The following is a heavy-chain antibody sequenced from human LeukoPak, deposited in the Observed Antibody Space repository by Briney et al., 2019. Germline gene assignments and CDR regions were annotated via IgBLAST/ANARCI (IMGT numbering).Heavy chain of an antibody. Sequence: KAGGSLRLSCAASGFTFSSYSMNWVRQAPGKGLEWVSSISSSSSYIYYADSVKGRFTISRDNAKNSLYLQMNSLRAEDTAVYYCARASRTDAFDIWGQGTMVTVSS. V-gene: IGHV3-21*01. CDR3: ARASRTDAFDI. CDR1: GFTFSSYS. CDR2: ISSSSSYI. D-gene: IGHD1-14*01. J-gene: IGHJ3*02.